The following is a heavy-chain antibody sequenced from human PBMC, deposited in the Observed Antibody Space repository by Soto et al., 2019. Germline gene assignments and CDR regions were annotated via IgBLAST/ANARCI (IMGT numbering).Heavy chain of an antibody. D-gene: IGHD1-26*01. V-gene: IGHV3-53*01. Sequence: EVQLVESGGGLIHPGGSLRLSCAASGFNVNSDYMNWVRQTPGKGLEWVASIYSGETTYYADSVRGRFTISSDKSKNTLYFQMSSLRIEDTAVYYWSRGGRGLGRLSLFEYWGQGVLVTVSS. CDR2: IYSGETT. J-gene: IGHJ4*02. CDR1: GFNVNSDY. CDR3: SRGGRGLGRLSLFEY.